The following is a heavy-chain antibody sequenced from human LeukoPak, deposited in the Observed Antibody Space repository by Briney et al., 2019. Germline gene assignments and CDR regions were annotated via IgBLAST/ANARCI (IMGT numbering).Heavy chain of an antibody. V-gene: IGHV4-39*01. D-gene: IGHD2-15*01. CDR1: GGSITSSSYH. J-gene: IGHJ4*02. Sequence: SETLSLTCSVSGGSITSSSYHWGWIRQPPGKGLEWIGNLYYSGSTYYNPSLKSRVTISVDTSKSQFSLKLSSVTAADTAVYYCARGARYCSGGSCLDYWGQGTLVTVSS. CDR2: LYYSGST. CDR3: ARGARYCSGGSCLDY.